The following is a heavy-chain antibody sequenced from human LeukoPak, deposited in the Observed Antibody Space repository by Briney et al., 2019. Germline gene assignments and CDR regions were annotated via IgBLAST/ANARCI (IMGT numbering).Heavy chain of an antibody. CDR3: ASTRRAAVAGRFDS. V-gene: IGHV4-4*09. D-gene: IGHD6-19*01. CDR1: GASMSSNY. CDR2: IYHSGNT. J-gene: IGHJ4*02. Sequence: PSDPLSLTCNVSGASMSSNYWSWLRQPPGKGLEWIGYIYHSGNTNYSPSLESRVTMSVDESKNQFSLRVHFVSAADTAVYYCASTRRAAVAGRFDSWGQGTLVTVSS.